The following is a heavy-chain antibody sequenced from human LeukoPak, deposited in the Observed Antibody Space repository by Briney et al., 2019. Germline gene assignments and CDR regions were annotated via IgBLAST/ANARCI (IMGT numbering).Heavy chain of an antibody. D-gene: IGHD4-11*01. V-gene: IGHV1-24*01. CDR2: FDPEDGET. CDR1: GYTLTELS. CDR3: ARGLHNYSNSPRY. J-gene: IGHJ4*02. Sequence: GASVKVTCKVSGYTLTELSMHWVRQAPGKGLEWMGGFDPEDGETIYAQKFQGRVTMTEDTSTDTAYMELSRLRSDDTAVYYCARGLHNYSNSPRYWGQGTLVTVSS.